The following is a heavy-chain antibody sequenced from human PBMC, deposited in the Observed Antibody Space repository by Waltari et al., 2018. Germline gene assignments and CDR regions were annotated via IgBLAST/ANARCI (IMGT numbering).Heavy chain of an antibody. CDR1: GFTFSRYW. CDR2: INSDGSGT. J-gene: IGHJ6*03. D-gene: IGHD3-22*01. Sequence: EVQLVESGGGLVQHGGALRLSCAASGFTFSRYWWHWVRQAPGKGLVWVSRINSDGSGTIYADSVKGRFTISRDNAKNTLYLQLNSLRVEDTAVYYCAREPSPDSSGYFYYYMDVWGKGTTVTVSS. CDR3: AREPSPDSSGYFYYYMDV. V-gene: IGHV3-74*01.